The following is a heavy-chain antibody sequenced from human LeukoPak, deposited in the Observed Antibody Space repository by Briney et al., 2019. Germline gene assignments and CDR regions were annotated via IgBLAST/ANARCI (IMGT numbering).Heavy chain of an antibody. D-gene: IGHD5-18*01. J-gene: IGHJ4*02. V-gene: IGHV3-48*04. CDR1: GFTFGSFS. CDR2: ISSTSSAI. Sequence: PGRSLRLSCAASGFTFGSFSMNWVRQAPGKGLEWLSYISSTSSAIYYADSLKGRFTISRDNAKNSLYLQMNSLRAEDTAVYYCARVIASYGDSAYWGQGTLVTVSS. CDR3: ARVIASYGDSAY.